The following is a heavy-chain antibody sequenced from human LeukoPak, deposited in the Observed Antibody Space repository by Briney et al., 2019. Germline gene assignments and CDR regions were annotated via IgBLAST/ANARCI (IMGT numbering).Heavy chain of an antibody. CDR3: ARDAVSYCGGDCPGAFDI. V-gene: IGHV3-30*04. CDR2: ISYDGSNK. Sequence: PGRSLRLSCAASGFTFSNYAMHWVRQAPGKGLEWVAVISYDGSNKYYADSVKGRFTISRDNSKNTLYLQMNSLRAEDTAVYYCARDAVSYCGGDCPGAFDIWGQGTMVTVSS. J-gene: IGHJ3*02. CDR1: GFTFSNYA. D-gene: IGHD2-21*02.